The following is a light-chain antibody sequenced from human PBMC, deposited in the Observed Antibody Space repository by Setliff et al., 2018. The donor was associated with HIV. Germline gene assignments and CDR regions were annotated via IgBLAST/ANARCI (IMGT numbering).Light chain of an antibody. CDR1: SSDVGAYNY. V-gene: IGLV2-14*01. J-gene: IGLJ3*02. CDR3: SSYTSSSTPWV. Sequence: QSVLAQPASVSGSPGQSITISCTGTSSDVGAYNYVSWYQQHPGKAPKPMIYEVSNRPSGVSNRFSGSKSGNTASLTISGLQAEDEADYYCSSYTSSSTPWVFGGGTKVTVL. CDR2: EVS.